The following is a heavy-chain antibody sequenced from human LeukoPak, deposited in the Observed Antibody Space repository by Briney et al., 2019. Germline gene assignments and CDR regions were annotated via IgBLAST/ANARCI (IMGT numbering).Heavy chain of an antibody. D-gene: IGHD2-15*01. CDR1: GFTFSSYW. CDR2: INSDGSST. J-gene: IGHJ5*02. CDR3: ARPYCSGGGCYSNNWFDP. Sequence: GGSLRLSCAASGFTFSSYWMHWVRQAPGEGLVWVSRINSDGSSTVYAGSVKGRFTISRDNAKNTLYLQMNSLRAEDTAVYYCARPYCSGGGCYSNNWFDPWGQGTLVTVSS. V-gene: IGHV3-74*01.